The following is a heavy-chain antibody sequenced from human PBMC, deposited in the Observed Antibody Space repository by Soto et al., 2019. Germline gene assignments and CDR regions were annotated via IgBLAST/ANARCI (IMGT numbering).Heavy chain of an antibody. D-gene: IGHD3-10*01. CDR1: GFTFSSYA. Sequence: GSLRLSCAASGFTFSSYAMSWVRQAPGKGLEWVSAISGSGGSTYYADSVKGRFTISRDNSKNTLYLQMNSLRAEDTAVYYCAKVGPFTMVRGIPPDYWGQGTLVTVSS. CDR3: AKVGPFTMVRGIPPDY. CDR2: ISGSGGST. V-gene: IGHV3-23*01. J-gene: IGHJ4*02.